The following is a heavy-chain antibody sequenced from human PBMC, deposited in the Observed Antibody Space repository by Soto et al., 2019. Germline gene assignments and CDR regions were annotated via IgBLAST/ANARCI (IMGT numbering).Heavy chain of an antibody. D-gene: IGHD2-2*01. J-gene: IGHJ5*02. V-gene: IGHV4-31*03. CDR2: IYYSGST. CDR3: ARVLGYCSSTRCYHNWFAP. CDR1: GGSISSGGYY. Sequence: SETLSLTCTVSGGSISSGGYYWSWIRQHPGKGLEWIGYIYYSGSTYYNPSLKSRVTISVDTSKNQFSLKLSSVTAADTAVYYCARVLGYCSSTRCYHNWFAPWGQGTLVSVSS.